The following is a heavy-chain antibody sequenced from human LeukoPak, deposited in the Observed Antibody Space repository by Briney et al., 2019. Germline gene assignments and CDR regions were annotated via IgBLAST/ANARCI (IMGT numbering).Heavy chain of an antibody. CDR1: GFTFSSYA. V-gene: IGHV3-30-3*01. CDR2: ISYDGSNK. CDR3: ARGGDYAHDVSDI. J-gene: IGHJ3*02. D-gene: IGHD4-17*01. Sequence: GGSLRLSCAASGFTFSSYAIHWVRQVPGKGLEWVAVISYDGSNKYYADSVKGRFTISRDNSKNTLYLQMNSLRAEDTAVYYCARGGDYAHDVSDIWGQGTMVIVSS.